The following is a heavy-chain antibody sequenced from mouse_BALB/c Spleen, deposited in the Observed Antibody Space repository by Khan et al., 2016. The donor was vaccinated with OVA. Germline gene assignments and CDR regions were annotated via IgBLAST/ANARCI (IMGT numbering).Heavy chain of an antibody. J-gene: IGHJ4*01. CDR3: AKFTPDFYSMDD. CDR1: GFSLISYG. CDR2: IWGDGSI. D-gene: IGHD1-1*01. V-gene: IGHV2-3*01. Sequence: QVQLKQSGPGLVAPSQSLSITCTVSGFSLISYGVNWVRQPPGKGLEWLGVIWGDGSINYHSTLKSRLIISKDNSKRQVFLTLNSLQTYDTATYYCAKFTPDFYSMDDWGQGTAVTVSS.